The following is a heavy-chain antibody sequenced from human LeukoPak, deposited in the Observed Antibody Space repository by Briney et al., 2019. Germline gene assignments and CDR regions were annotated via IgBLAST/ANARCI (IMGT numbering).Heavy chain of an antibody. CDR1: GGSISSGDYY. J-gene: IGHJ5*02. CDR3: ARGRVERRVYNWFDP. CDR2: IYYRGST. D-gene: IGHD1-1*01. V-gene: IGHV4-30-4*08. Sequence: SETLSLTCTVSGGSISSGDYYWSWIRQPPGKGLEWIGYIYYRGSTYYNPSLKSRVTISVDTSKNQFSLKLSSVTAADTAVYYCARGRVERRVYNWFDPWGQGTLVTVSS.